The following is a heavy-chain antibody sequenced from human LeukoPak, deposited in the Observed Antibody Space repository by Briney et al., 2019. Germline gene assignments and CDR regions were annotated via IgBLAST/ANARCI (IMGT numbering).Heavy chain of an antibody. J-gene: IGHJ5*02. CDR2: ISSTGSTL. CDR3: ARDNWGDWFDP. CDR1: GFTFSSYW. V-gene: IGHV3-48*04. Sequence: GGSLRLSCAASGFTFSSYWMSWVRQAPGRGLEWISFISSTGSTLHYADSVKGRFTISRDNAKNSLYLQMNSLRAEDTAIYYCARDNWGDWFDPWGQGTLVTVSS. D-gene: IGHD7-27*01.